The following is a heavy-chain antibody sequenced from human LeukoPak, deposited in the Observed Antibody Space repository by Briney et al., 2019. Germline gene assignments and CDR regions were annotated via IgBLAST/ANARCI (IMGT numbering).Heavy chain of an antibody. D-gene: IGHD4-23*01. CDR1: GYTFTAYY. CDR2: INPNSGGT. Sequence: GASVKVSCKASGYTFTAYYMDWVRQAPGQGLECMGWINPNSGGTHFAQKLQGRVTMTRDTSISTAYMELTRLRSDDTAVYYCARAHGGTVASLAFYFDNWGQGTLVTVSS. J-gene: IGHJ4*02. CDR3: ARAHGGTVASLAFYFDN. V-gene: IGHV1-2*02.